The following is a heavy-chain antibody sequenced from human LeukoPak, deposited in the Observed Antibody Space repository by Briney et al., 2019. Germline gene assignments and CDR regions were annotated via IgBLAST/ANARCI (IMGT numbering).Heavy chain of an antibody. Sequence: PGGPLRLSCAASGFTFSSYSMNWVRQAPGKGLEWVSYISSSSSTIYYADSVKGRFTISRDNSKNTLYLQMNSLRAEDTAVYYCARDQGDFGSSSFQHWGQGTLVTVSS. V-gene: IGHV3-48*01. CDR2: ISSSSSTI. CDR3: ARDQGDFGSSSFQH. J-gene: IGHJ1*01. CDR1: GFTFSSYS. D-gene: IGHD6-13*01.